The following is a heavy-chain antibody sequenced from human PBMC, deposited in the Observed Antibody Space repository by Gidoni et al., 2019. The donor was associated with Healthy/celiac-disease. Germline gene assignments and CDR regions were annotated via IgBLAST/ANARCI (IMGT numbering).Heavy chain of an antibody. V-gene: IGHV1-46*03. CDR1: GYTFTSYD. CDR3: ARVGGIVGGTGDY. J-gene: IGHJ4*02. CDR2: ITPSGGST. D-gene: IGHD1-26*01. Sequence: QVQLVQYGTEVKNPGASLTVSCKASGYTFTSYDLHGVRQAPGQWLEWMGIITPSGGSTSYAQEFKGRVTMTRDTSTSTVYMELSSLRSEDTAVYYCARVGGIVGGTGDYWGQGTLVTVSS.